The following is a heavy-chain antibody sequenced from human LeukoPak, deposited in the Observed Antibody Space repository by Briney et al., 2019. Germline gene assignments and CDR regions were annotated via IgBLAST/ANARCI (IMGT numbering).Heavy chain of an antibody. CDR2: INWNGGST. CDR1: GFTFDDYG. Sequence: GGSLRLSCAASGFTFDDYGMSWVRQAPGKGLEWVSGINWNGGSTGYADSVKGRFTISRDNAKNSLYLQMNSLRAEDTAVYYCARDNYDYGDYYFDYWGQGTLVTVSS. J-gene: IGHJ4*02. V-gene: IGHV3-20*04. CDR3: ARDNYDYGDYYFDY. D-gene: IGHD4-17*01.